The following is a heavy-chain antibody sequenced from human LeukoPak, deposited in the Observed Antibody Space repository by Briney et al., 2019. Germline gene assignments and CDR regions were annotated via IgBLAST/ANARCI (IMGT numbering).Heavy chain of an antibody. CDR2: ITFSSSII. CDR3: ARDRLHYGEYEKTFDY. D-gene: IGHD4-17*01. Sequence: GGSLRLSCAASGFTFSSYGMHWVRQAPGKGLEWVSYITFSSSIIYYADSVKGRFTISRDNAKNSLYLQMNSLRAEDTAVYYCARDRLHYGEYEKTFDYWGQGTLVSVSS. J-gene: IGHJ4*02. V-gene: IGHV3-48*01. CDR1: GFTFSSYG.